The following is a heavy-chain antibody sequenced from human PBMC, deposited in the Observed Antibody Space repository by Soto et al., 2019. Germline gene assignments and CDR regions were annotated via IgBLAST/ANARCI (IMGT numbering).Heavy chain of an antibody. J-gene: IGHJ4*02. CDR2: INHSGST. V-gene: IGHV4-34*01. Sequence: SETLSLTCAVYGGSFSGYYWSWIRQPPGKGLEWIGEINHSGSTNYNPSLKSRVTISVDTSKNQFSLKLSSVTAADTAVYYCARRRITIFGVVIKNYFDYWGQGTLVTVSS. D-gene: IGHD3-3*01. CDR3: ARRRITIFGVVIKNYFDY. CDR1: GGSFSGYY.